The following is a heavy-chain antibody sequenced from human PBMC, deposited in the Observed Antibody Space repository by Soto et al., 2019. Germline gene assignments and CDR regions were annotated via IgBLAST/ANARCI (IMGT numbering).Heavy chain of an antibody. CDR3: ARKGYCSGVSCFGYYGMDV. Sequence: GESLKISCKGSGYSFTSYWIGWVRQMPGKGLEWMGIIYPGDSDTRYSPSFQGQVTISADKSISTAYLQWSSLKASDTAMYYCARKGYCSGVSCFGYYGMDVWGQGTTVTVSS. D-gene: IGHD2-15*01. CDR1: GYSFTSYW. CDR2: IYPGDSDT. V-gene: IGHV5-51*01. J-gene: IGHJ6*02.